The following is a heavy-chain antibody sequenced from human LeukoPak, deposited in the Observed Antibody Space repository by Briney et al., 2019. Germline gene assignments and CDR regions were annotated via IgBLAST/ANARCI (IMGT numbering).Heavy chain of an antibody. CDR2: IYSGGST. CDR3: AIDPEYSGSYGY. Sequence: GGTLRLSCAASGFTFSSYEMNWVRQAPGKGLEWVSVIYSGGSTYYADSVKGRFTISRDNSKNTLYLQMNSLRAEDTAVYYCAIDPEYSGSYGYLGQGTLVTVSS. J-gene: IGHJ4*02. V-gene: IGHV3-53*01. CDR1: GFTFSSYE. D-gene: IGHD1-26*01.